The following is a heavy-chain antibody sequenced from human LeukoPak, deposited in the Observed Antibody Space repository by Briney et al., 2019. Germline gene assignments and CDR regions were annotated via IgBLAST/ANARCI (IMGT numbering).Heavy chain of an antibody. D-gene: IGHD3-22*01. CDR2: IIPIFGTA. J-gene: IGHJ4*02. CDR3: ARVVPYYYDSSGYRPYDY. Sequence: GASVKVSCKASGGTFSSYAISWVRQAPGQGLEWMGGIIPIFGTANYAQKFQGRVTITADESTSTAYMELRSLRSDDTAVYYCARVVPYYYDSSGYRPYDYWGQGTLVTVSS. CDR1: GGTFSSYA. V-gene: IGHV1-69*13.